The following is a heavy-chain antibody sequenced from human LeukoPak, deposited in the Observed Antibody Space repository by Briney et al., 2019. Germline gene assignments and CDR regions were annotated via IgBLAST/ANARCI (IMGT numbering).Heavy chain of an antibody. V-gene: IGHV3-23*01. CDR1: GFTFSSYA. J-gene: IGHJ4*02. Sequence: GGSLRLSCAASGFTFSSYAMSWVRQAPGKGLEWVSAISGSGGSTYYADSVKGRFTISRDNAKNSLYLQMNSLRAEDTAVYYCARDRCSGGSCYYFDYWGQGTLVTVSS. D-gene: IGHD2-15*01. CDR3: ARDRCSGGSCYYFDY. CDR2: ISGSGGST.